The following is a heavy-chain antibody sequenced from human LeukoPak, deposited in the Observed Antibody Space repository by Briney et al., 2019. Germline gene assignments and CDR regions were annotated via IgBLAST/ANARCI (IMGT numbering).Heavy chain of an antibody. V-gene: IGHV3-48*03. Sequence: PGGSLRLSCAASGFTFSSYEMNWVRQAPGKGLEWVAYICNSGSNIYYANSVKGRFTISRDNAKNSLYLQMNSLRAEDTAVYYCARAYLHDYGDYEWFDPWGQGTLVTVSS. CDR1: GFTFSSYE. CDR2: ICNSGSNI. CDR3: ARAYLHDYGDYEWFDP. D-gene: IGHD4-17*01. J-gene: IGHJ5*02.